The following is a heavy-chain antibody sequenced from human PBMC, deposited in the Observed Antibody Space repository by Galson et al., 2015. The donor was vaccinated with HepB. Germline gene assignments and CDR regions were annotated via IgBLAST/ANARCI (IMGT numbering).Heavy chain of an antibody. CDR2: IIPIFGTA. J-gene: IGHJ4*02. V-gene: IGHV1-69*13. Sequence: SVKVSCKASGGTFSSYAISWVRQAPGQGLEWMGGIIPIFGTANYAQKFQGRVTITADESTSTAYMELSSLRSEDTAVYYCARMRGEVVVITYFDYWGQGTLVTVSS. CDR3: ARMRGEVVVITYFDY. D-gene: IGHD3-22*01. CDR1: GGTFSSYA.